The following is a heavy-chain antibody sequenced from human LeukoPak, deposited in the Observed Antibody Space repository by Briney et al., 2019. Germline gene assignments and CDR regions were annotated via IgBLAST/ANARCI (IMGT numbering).Heavy chain of an antibody. CDR2: IYHSGST. CDR1: GYSISSGYY. Sequence: SETLSLTCTVSGYSISSGYYWGWIRQPPGKGLEWIGSIYHSGSTYYNPSLKSRVTISVDTSKNQFSLKLSSVTAADTAVYYCARGFSLFDYWGQGTLVTVSS. J-gene: IGHJ4*02. V-gene: IGHV4-38-2*02. CDR3: ARGFSLFDY.